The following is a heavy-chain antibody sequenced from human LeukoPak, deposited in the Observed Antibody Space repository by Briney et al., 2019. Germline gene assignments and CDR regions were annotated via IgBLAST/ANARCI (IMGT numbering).Heavy chain of an antibody. CDR3: ARVEGDYYYYGMDV. CDR1: GGSISSYY. CDR2: IYYSGST. D-gene: IGHD3-3*01. V-gene: IGHV4-59*01. Sequence: SETLSLTCTVSGGSISSYYWSWIRQPPGKGLEWIGYIYYSGSTNYNPSLKSRVTISVDTSKNLFSLKLSSVTAADTAVYYCARVEGDYYYYGMDVWGQGTTVTVSS. J-gene: IGHJ6*02.